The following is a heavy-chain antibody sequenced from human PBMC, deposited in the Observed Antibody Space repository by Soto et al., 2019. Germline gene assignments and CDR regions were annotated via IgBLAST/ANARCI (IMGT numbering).Heavy chain of an antibody. CDR1: GGSISSGDYY. CDR2: IYYSGST. J-gene: IGHJ4*02. V-gene: IGHV4-30-4*01. Sequence: SETLSLTCTVSGGSISSGDYYGSWIRQPPGKGLEWIGYIYYSGSTYYNPSLKSRVTISVDTSKNQFSLKLSSVTAADTAVYYCARTYYDYVWGSYRPYYFDYWGQGTLVTVSS. CDR3: ARTYYDYVWGSYRPYYFDY. D-gene: IGHD3-16*02.